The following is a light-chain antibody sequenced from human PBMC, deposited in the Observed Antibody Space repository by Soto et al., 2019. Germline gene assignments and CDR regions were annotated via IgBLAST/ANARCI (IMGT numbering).Light chain of an antibody. CDR2: KAS. Sequence: DIQMTQSPSTLSASVGDRVTITCRASQSISSWLAWYQQKPGKAPKLLIYKASSLESGVPSRFSGSGSGTEFTLTISSLQPDDLATYYGQQDNSYPLTFGGGTKVEIK. CDR1: QSISSW. J-gene: IGKJ4*01. CDR3: QQDNSYPLT. V-gene: IGKV1-5*03.